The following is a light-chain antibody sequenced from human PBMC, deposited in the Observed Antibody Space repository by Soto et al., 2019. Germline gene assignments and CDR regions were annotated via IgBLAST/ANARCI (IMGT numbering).Light chain of an antibody. Sequence: DIQMTQSPSTLSASVGDRVTITCRASQSISSWLAWYQQKPGKAPKLLMYKASSLESGVPSRFSGSGSGTEFTLTISSLQPVDFATYYCQQYNSYWTFGPGTKVEIK. CDR2: KAS. V-gene: IGKV1-5*03. CDR1: QSISSW. J-gene: IGKJ1*01. CDR3: QQYNSYWT.